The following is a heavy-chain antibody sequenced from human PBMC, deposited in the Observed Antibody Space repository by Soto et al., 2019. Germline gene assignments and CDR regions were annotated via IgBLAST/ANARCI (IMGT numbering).Heavy chain of an antibody. CDR2: IFYSGTT. J-gene: IGHJ6*02. CDR3: ARDLWVEPELYYYGMDV. CDR1: GDSISSADYY. D-gene: IGHD1-1*01. V-gene: IGHV4-30-4*01. Sequence: SETLSLTCTVSGDSISSADYYWSWIRQTPGKGLEWIGHIFYSGTTYYNPSLKSRLTISVGTSKNHFSLRLTSVTAADTAVYYCARDLWVEPELYYYGMDVWGQGTTVTVS.